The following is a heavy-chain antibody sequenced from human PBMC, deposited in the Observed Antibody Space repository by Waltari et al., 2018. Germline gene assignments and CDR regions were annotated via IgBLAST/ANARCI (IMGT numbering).Heavy chain of an antibody. J-gene: IGHJ3*02. Sequence: QVQLQQWGAGLLKPSETLSLTCAVYGGSFSGYYWSWIRQPPGKGLEWIGEINHSGSTNYNPSLKSRVTISVDTSKNQFSLKLSSLRSEDTAVYYCAIHSGSYGAFDIWGQGTMVTVSS. CDR3: AIHSGSYGAFDI. D-gene: IGHD1-26*01. V-gene: IGHV4-34*01. CDR1: GGSFSGYY. CDR2: INHSGST.